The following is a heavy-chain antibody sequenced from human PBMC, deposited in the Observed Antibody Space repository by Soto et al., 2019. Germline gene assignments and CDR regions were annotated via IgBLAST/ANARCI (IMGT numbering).Heavy chain of an antibody. J-gene: IGHJ4*02. D-gene: IGHD3-22*01. V-gene: IGHV3-30*18. CDR3: ANSDSSVDY. Sequence: QVQLVESGGDVVQPGRSLRLSCAASGFTFSSYGMHWVRQAPGKGLEWVAVISYDGSNKYYADSVKGRFTISRDNSKNTLYLQMNSLRAEYTAVYYCANSDSSVDYWGQGTLVTVSS. CDR1: GFTFSSYG. CDR2: ISYDGSNK.